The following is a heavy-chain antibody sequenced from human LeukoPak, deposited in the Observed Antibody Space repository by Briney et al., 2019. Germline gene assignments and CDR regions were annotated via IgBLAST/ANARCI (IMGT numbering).Heavy chain of an antibody. V-gene: IGHV4-61*08. J-gene: IGHJ4*02. Sequence: SQTLSLTCTVSGGSISSGDYYWSWIRQPPGKGLEWIGYIYYSGSTNYNPSLKSRVTISVDTSKNQFSLKLSSVTAADTAVYYCARVPDIHSPAVRWGYFDYWGQGTLVTVSS. CDR2: IYYSGST. CDR1: GGSISSGDYY. CDR3: ARVPDIHSPAVRWGYFDY. D-gene: IGHD3-10*01.